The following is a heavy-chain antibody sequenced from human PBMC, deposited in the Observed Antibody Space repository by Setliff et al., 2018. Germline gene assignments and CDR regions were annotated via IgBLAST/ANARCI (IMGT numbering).Heavy chain of an antibody. J-gene: IGHJ4*02. CDR3: ARELPRTIFGVVIDY. CDR2: IIPIFGTA. CDR1: GGTFSSYA. V-gene: IGHV1-69*06. D-gene: IGHD3-3*01. Sequence: SVKVSCNASGGTFSSYAISWVRQAPGQGLEWMGRIIPIFGTANYAQKFQGRVTITADKSTSTAYMELSSLRSEDTAVYYCARELPRTIFGVVIDYWGQGTLVTVSS.